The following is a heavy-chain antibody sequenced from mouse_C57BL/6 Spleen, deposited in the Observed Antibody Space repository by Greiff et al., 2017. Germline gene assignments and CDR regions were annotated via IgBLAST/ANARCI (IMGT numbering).Heavy chain of an antibody. CDR3: ARCYSNYDYAMDY. D-gene: IGHD2-5*01. J-gene: IGHJ4*01. CDR2: INPSNGGT. V-gene: IGHV1-53*01. CDR1: GYTFTSYW. Sequence: QVQLQQPGTELVKPGASVKLSCKASGYTFTSYWMHWVKQRPGQGLEWIGNINPSNGGTNYNEKFKTKATLTLDKSSSTAYLQLSSLTSEDSAVYYCARCYSNYDYAMDYWGQGTSVTVSS.